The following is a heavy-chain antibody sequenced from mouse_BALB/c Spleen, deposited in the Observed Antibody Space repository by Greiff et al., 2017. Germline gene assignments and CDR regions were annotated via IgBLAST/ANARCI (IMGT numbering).Heavy chain of an antibody. CDR1: GFSLHSYG. CDR3: AREEYYGSPFAY. CDR2: IWAGGST. Sequence: QVQLQQSGPGLVAPSPSLSITCTVSGFSLHSYGVHWVRQPPGKGLEWLGVIWAGGSTNYNSALMSRLGISKDNSKSQVFLKMNSLQTDDTAMYYCAREEYYGSPFAYWGQGTLVTVSA. J-gene: IGHJ3*01. V-gene: IGHV2-9*02. D-gene: IGHD1-1*01.